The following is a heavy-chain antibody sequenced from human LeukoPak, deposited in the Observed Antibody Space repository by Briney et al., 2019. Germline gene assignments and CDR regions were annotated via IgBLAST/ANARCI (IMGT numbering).Heavy chain of an antibody. J-gene: IGHJ5*02. CDR1: GYTFTSYD. CDR2: MNPNSGNT. CDR3: AKDPGGPVWVDP. V-gene: IGHV1-8*01. Sequence: ASVKVSCKASGYTFTSYDINWVRQATGQGLEWMGWMNPNSGNTGYAQKFQGRVTMTRNTSISTAYMELSSLRAEDTAVYYCAKDPGGPVWVDPWGQGTLVTVSS. D-gene: IGHD3-10*01.